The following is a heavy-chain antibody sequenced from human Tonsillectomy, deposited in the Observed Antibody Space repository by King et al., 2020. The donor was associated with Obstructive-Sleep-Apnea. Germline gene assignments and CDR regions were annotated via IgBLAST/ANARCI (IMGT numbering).Heavy chain of an antibody. CDR3: ARQAGYCNSTKCLYYFHY. Sequence: QLVQSGGDVKKPGESLKISCKGSGYSFTNYWIGWVRQMPGKGLEWMGIIYPGDSDTTYSPSFQGQVTISADKSISTAYLQWSSLKASDTAMYYCARQAGYCNSTKCLYYFHYWGQGTLVTVSS. CDR2: IYPGDSDT. J-gene: IGHJ4*02. V-gene: IGHV5-51*01. D-gene: IGHD2-2*01. CDR1: GYSFTNYW.